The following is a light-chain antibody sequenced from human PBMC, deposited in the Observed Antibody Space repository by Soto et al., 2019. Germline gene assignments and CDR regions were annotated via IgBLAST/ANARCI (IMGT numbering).Light chain of an antibody. V-gene: IGKV1-39*01. J-gene: IGKJ5*01. Sequence: DIQMFQSPSSLSASEGDRVTITCRASQSITRFLNWYQQKPGKAPKLLIHATSSLQSGVPSRFSGSGSGTDFTLTISSLQPEDFATYYCQQNYSPPPFSFGQGTRLAIK. CDR1: QSITRF. CDR3: QQNYSPPPFS. CDR2: ATS.